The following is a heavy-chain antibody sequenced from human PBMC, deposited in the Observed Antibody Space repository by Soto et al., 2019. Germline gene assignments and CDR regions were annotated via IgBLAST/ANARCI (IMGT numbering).Heavy chain of an antibody. D-gene: IGHD6-19*01. CDR3: ARAAGVLTYSSGWYLGY. CDR1: GYTFTSYG. Sequence: GASVKVSCKASGYTFTSYGISWVRQAPGQGLEWMGWISAYNGNTNYAQKLQGRVTMTTDTSTSTAYMELRSLRSDDTAVYYCARAAGVLTYSSGWYLGYWGQGTLVTVSS. CDR2: ISAYNGNT. J-gene: IGHJ4*02. V-gene: IGHV1-18*01.